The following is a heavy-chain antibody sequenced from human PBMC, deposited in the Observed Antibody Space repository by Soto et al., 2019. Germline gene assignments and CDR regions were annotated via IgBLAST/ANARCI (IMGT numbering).Heavy chain of an antibody. J-gene: IGHJ1*01. CDR3: ARVSCSGGSCYPEYFQH. V-gene: IGHV3-30-3*01. Sequence: GGSLRLSCAASGFTFSSYAMHWVRQAPGKGLEWVAVISYDGSNKYYADSVKGRFTISRDNSKNTLYLQMNSLRAEDTAVYYCARVSCSGGSCYPEYFQHWGQGTLVTVSS. CDR1: GFTFSSYA. CDR2: ISYDGSNK. D-gene: IGHD2-15*01.